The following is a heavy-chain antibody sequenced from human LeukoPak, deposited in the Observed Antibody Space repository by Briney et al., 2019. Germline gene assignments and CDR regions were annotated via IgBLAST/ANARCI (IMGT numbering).Heavy chain of an antibody. Sequence: KPSETLSLTCTVSGGSISSGSYYWGWIRQPAGKGLEWIGRIYTSGSTYYNPSLKSRVTISGDTSKNQLSLKLSSVTAADTAVYYCARRRDSSSWYEEDYWGQGTLVTVSS. V-gene: IGHV4-39*01. CDR1: GGSISSGSYY. CDR3: ARRRDSSSWYEEDY. J-gene: IGHJ4*02. D-gene: IGHD6-13*01. CDR2: IYTSGST.